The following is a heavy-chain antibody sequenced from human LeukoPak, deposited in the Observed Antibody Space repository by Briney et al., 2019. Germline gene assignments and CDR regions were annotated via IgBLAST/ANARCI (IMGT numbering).Heavy chain of an antibody. J-gene: IGHJ3*02. CDR2: ISSSSSAI. CDR1: KFNFNTYS. Sequence: GGSLRLSCAASKFNFNTYSMNWVRQAPGKGLEWVSYISSSSSAIYYADSVKGRFMISRDNAKNSLYLQMNSLKTEDTTVYYCTTYDYGDHEAAFDIWGQGTMVTVSS. CDR3: TTYDYGDHEAAFDI. D-gene: IGHD4-17*01. V-gene: IGHV3-48*01.